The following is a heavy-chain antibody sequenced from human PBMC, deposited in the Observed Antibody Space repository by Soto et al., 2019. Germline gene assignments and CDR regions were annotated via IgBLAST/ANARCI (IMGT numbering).Heavy chain of an antibody. CDR2: INPGNGDT. D-gene: IGHD3-3*01. Sequence: QVQLMQPGAEVMKPGASMTVSCKASGDTFSRHYVHWVRQAPGQGLEWMGRINPGNGDTTYSQECQGRVTMTRDTSTDTVYMGLSSLRSDDAAVYYCATRVKGDFDVWGQGTTVVVS. J-gene: IGHJ6*01. CDR1: GDTFSRHY. V-gene: IGHV1-46*03. CDR3: ATRVKGDFDV.